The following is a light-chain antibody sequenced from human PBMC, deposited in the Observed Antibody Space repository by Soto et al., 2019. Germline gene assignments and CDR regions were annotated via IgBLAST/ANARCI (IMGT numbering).Light chain of an antibody. V-gene: IGLV1-44*01. Sequence: VLTQPPSASGTPGQRVTISCPGSSSNIGSNTVNWYQQLPGTAPKLLIYSNNQRPSGVPDRFSGSKSGTSASLAISGLQSEDEADYYCAAWDDSLNGYVFGTGTKVTVL. CDR2: SNN. J-gene: IGLJ1*01. CDR3: AAWDDSLNGYV. CDR1: SSNIGSNT.